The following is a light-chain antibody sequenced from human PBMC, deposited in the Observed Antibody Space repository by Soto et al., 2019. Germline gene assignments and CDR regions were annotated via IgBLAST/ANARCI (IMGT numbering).Light chain of an antibody. CDR1: QDINTY. J-gene: IGKJ1*01. V-gene: IGKV1-33*01. Sequence: DIMITQSPSSQSSSVQATFTITCQASQDINTYLNWNQHIPRKAPKLLIFDASDLEAGVPSRFSGGGSGTRFTLTISSLQPEDVATYYCQQYDNLPWTFGQGTKVDIK. CDR3: QQYDNLPWT. CDR2: DAS.